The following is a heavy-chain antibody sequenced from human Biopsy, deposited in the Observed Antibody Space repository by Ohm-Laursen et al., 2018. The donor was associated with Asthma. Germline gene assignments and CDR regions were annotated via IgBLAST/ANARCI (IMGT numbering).Heavy chain of an antibody. V-gene: IGHV3-30*03. D-gene: IGHD4-17*01. J-gene: IGHJ3*02. Sequence: LRLSCAASGFVFSQCGMHWVRQGPGKGLEWVALVSSDGHNIYYEDSVEGRFTITRDNSRNRLYLQINRLTVEDSAVYFCARQSGQDYGCGSAFDIWGRGKKVPVSS. CDR3: ARQSGQDYGCGSAFDI. CDR2: VSSDGHNI. CDR1: GFVFSQCG.